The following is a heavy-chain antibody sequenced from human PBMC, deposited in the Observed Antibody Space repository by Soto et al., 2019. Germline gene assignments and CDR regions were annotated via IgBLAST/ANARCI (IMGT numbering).Heavy chain of an antibody. CDR2: IYYSGST. D-gene: IGHD3-16*02. V-gene: IGHV4-31*03. CDR3: ARLDAYLWGSYRYRYYFDY. J-gene: IGHJ4*02. Sequence: SETLSLTCTVSGGSISSGGYYWSWIRQHPGKGLEWIGYIYYSGSTYYNPSLKSRVTISVDTSKNQFSLKLSSVTAADTAVYYCARLDAYLWGSYRYRYYFDYWGQGTLVTVSS. CDR1: GGSISSGGYY.